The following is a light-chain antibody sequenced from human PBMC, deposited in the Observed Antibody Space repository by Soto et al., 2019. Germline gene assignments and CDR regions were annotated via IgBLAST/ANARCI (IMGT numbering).Light chain of an antibody. CDR2: GAS. V-gene: IGKV3-15*01. CDR3: QQYNNWPPLT. CDR1: QSVSSN. Sequence: EIVMTQSPATLSVSPGERATLSCRASQSVSSNFAWYQQKPGQAPRPHIYGASTRATGIPARFSGSRSGTEFTLTICSLQSEDFAVYYCQQYNNWPPLTFGGGTKVEIK. J-gene: IGKJ4*01.